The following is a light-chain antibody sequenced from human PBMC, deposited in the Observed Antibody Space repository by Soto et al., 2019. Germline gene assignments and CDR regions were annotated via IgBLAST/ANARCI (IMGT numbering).Light chain of an antibody. CDR2: AAS. J-gene: IGKJ1*01. Sequence: DIQMTQSPSSLSASVGDIVTITCRASQSMHYFLNWYKQKPGKAPELLIFAASSLQSGVPSRFSGSGSGTDFTLTITSRQPEYFATYYCQQSYNPPWTFGQGTKVEIK. V-gene: IGKV1-39*01. CDR3: QQSYNPPWT. CDR1: QSMHYF.